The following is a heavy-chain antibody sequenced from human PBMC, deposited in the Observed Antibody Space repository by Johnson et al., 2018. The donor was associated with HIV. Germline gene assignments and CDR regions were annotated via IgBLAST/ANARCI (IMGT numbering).Heavy chain of an antibody. Sequence: EMQLVEFGGGVVRPGGSLRFSCAASGFIFDDYGMNWVRQAPGKGLEWVSGINWDGGSTGYADSVKGLFTISRDNAKNCLYLQMNSLRVEDTALYYCVRVMGGYYSSSFGNAFDIWGQGTMVTVSS. J-gene: IGHJ3*02. CDR2: INWDGGST. CDR3: VRVMGGYYSSSFGNAFDI. D-gene: IGHD6-6*01. V-gene: IGHV3-20*04. CDR1: GFIFDDYG.